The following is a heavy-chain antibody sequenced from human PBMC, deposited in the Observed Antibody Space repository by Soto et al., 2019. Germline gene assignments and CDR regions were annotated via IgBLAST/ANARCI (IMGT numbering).Heavy chain of an antibody. Sequence: GGSLRLSCAVSGFPFSNFAMSLVRQSPGKGLEWVSAISVSGGDTWYKDSVEGRFTISRDNSKNTLFLHLSSLRSEDTAIYYCAKDRYTYNNAGFDYWGQGTLVTVSS. V-gene: IGHV3-23*01. CDR1: GFPFSNFA. J-gene: IGHJ4*02. CDR2: ISVSGGDT. CDR3: AKDRYTYNNAGFDY. D-gene: IGHD3-16*02.